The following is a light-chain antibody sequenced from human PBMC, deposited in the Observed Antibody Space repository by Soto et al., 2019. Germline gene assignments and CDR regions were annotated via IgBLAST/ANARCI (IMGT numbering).Light chain of an antibody. CDR1: QGIRNN. V-gene: IGKV1-6*01. J-gene: IGKJ1*01. CDR2: AAS. Sequence: AIQMTQSPSSLSASVGDRVTITCRASQGIRNNLGWYQQKPGKAPNLLIYAASSLQSGVPSRFSGSGSGTDFTLTISSLQPEDFATYYCLQDYNYPRTFGQGTKVEIK. CDR3: LQDYNYPRT.